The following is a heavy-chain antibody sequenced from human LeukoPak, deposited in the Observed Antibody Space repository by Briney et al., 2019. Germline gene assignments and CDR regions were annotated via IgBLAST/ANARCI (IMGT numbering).Heavy chain of an antibody. CDR2: IYYSGST. Sequence: PSETLSLTCTVSGGSICSYYWSWIRQPPGKGLEWIGYIYYSGSTNYNPSLKSRVTISVDTSKNQFSLKLSSVTAADTAVYYCARITTQVGSSSDFDYWGQGTLVTVSS. CDR1: GGSICSYY. CDR3: ARITTQVGSSSDFDY. V-gene: IGHV4-59*01. D-gene: IGHD6-6*01. J-gene: IGHJ4*02.